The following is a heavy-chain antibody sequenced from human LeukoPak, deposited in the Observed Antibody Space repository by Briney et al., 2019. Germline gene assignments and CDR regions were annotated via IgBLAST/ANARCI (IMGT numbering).Heavy chain of an antibody. CDR3: ARDPVDTAMVQGSDY. V-gene: IGHV3-64*01. Sequence: GGSLRLSCAASGFTFSSYAMNWVRQAPGKGLEWVSVISGSGSSTYYANSVKGRFTISRDNSKNTLYLQMGSLRAEDMAVYYCARDPVDTAMVQGSDYWGQGTLVTVSS. CDR2: ISGSGSST. J-gene: IGHJ4*02. D-gene: IGHD5-18*01. CDR1: GFTFSSYA.